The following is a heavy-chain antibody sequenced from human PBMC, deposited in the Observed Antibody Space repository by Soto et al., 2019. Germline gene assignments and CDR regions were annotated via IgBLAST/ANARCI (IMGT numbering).Heavy chain of an antibody. D-gene: IGHD4-17*01. V-gene: IGHV4-30-4*01. J-gene: IGHJ2*01. CDR3: ASEILPLTTDWYFDL. Sequence: QVQLQESGPGLVKPSQTLSLTCTVSGGSISGGVYYWSWIRQPPGKGLEWIGYIFDSGSTYYNPSLKSRVTIYVDTSKNQFSLRLSSVTAADTAVYYCASEILPLTTDWYFDLWGRGTLVTVSS. CDR1: GGSISGGVYY. CDR2: IFDSGST.